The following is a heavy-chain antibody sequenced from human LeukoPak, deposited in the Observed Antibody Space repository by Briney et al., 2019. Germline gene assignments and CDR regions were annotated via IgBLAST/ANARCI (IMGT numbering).Heavy chain of an antibody. CDR2: ISGSGGST. CDR1: GFTFSSYA. CDR3: AKDPATAGYSSSYENGY. D-gene: IGHD6-13*01. Sequence: PGGSLRLSCAASGFTFSSYAMSWVRQAPGKGLEWVSAISGSGGSTYYADSVKGRFTISRGNSKNTLYLQMNSLRAEDTDVYYCAKDPATAGYSSSYENGYWGQGTLVTVSS. J-gene: IGHJ4*02. V-gene: IGHV3-23*01.